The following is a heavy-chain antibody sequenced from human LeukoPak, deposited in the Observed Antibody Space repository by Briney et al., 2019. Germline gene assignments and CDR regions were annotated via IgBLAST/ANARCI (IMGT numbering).Heavy chain of an antibody. J-gene: IGHJ4*02. CDR2: IYYSGST. CDR1: GGSISSGGYY. CDR3: ARDRGDYDILTGSPFDY. V-gene: IGHV4-31*03. Sequence: SETLSLTCTVSGGSISSGGYYWSWIRQHPGKGLEWIGYIYYSGSTYYNPSLKSRVTISVDTSKNQFSLKLSSVTAADTAVYYCARDRGDYDILTGSPFDYWGQGTLVTVSS. D-gene: IGHD3-9*01.